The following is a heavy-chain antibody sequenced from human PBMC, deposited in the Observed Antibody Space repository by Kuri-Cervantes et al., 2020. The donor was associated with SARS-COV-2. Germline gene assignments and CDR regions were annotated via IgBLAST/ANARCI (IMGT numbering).Heavy chain of an antibody. Sequence: GGSLRLSCAASGFTFRSCWMSWVRQAPGKGLEWVAFIRYDGSNKYYADSVKGRFTISRDNSKNTLYLQMNSLRAEDTAVYYCAKICRRATVTTLDFDLWGRGTLVTVSS. CDR2: IRYDGSNK. D-gene: IGHD4-17*01. V-gene: IGHV3-30*02. CDR3: AKICRRATVTTLDFDL. CDR1: GFTFRSCW. J-gene: IGHJ2*01.